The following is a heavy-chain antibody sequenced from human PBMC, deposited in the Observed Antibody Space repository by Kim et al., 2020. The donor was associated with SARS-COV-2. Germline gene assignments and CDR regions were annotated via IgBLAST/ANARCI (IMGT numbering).Heavy chain of an antibody. Sequence: GGSLRLSCAASGFTFSSYSMNWVRQAPGKGLEWVSSISSSSSYIYYADSVKGRFTISRDNAKNSLYLQMNSLRAEDTAVYYCARDGLGYGDYDDFDYWGHRTLVPVSS. CDR1: GFTFSSYS. D-gene: IGHD4-17*01. J-gene: IGHJ4*01. V-gene: IGHV3-21*01. CDR2: ISSSSSYI. CDR3: ARDGLGYGDYDDFDY.